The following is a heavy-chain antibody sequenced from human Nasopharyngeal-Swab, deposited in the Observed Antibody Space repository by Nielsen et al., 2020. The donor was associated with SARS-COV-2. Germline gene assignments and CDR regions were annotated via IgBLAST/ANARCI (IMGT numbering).Heavy chain of an antibody. Sequence: GESLKISCAASGFTFSSYAMAWVRQAPGKGLEWVSSVSGSGRTAYYADSVKGRFTISRDNSKNTLYLQMSSLRDEDTAIYYCVKDLAYDEVSWGQGTLVTVSS. D-gene: IGHD5-12*01. CDR3: VKDLAYDEVS. CDR2: VSGSGRTA. J-gene: IGHJ5*02. V-gene: IGHV3-23*01. CDR1: GFTFSSYA.